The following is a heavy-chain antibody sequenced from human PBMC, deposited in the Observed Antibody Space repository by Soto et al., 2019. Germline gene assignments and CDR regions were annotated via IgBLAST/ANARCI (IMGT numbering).Heavy chain of an antibody. J-gene: IGHJ6*02. CDR2: IKQDATDS. CDR3: ASDLVGASDSYGLDV. Sequence: PGGSLRLSCVVSGFTFRSHWMTWVRQAPGKGLEFVANIKQDATDSNHADPVRGRFIISRDNSKNRLYLQMNSLRAEDTAVYYCASDLVGASDSYGLDVWGQGTPVTVSS. D-gene: IGHD1-26*01. V-gene: IGHV3-7*01. CDR1: GFTFRSHW.